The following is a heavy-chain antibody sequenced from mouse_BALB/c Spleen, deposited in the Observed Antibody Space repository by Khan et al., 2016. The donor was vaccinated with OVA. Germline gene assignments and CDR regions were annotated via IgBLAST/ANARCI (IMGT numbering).Heavy chain of an antibody. CDR3: ARKARINY. V-gene: IGHV3-2*02. J-gene: IGHJ2*01. CDR1: GYSITSGYG. D-gene: IGHD3-2*02. CDR2: ISYSGST. Sequence: EVQLQESGPGLVKPSQSLSLTCTVTGYSITSGYGWNWIRQFPGNKLEWMGYISYSGSTNYTPYLKSRISITRDTSKNQFFLQLNSVTTEDTATNNSARKARINYWGQGTTLTVSS.